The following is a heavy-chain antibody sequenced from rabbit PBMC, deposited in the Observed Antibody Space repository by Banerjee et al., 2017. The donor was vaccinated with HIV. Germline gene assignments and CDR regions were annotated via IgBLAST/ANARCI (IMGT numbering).Heavy chain of an antibody. D-gene: IGHD1-1*01. CDR1: GFSFSSNYY. J-gene: IGHJ4*01. V-gene: IGHV1S40*01. CDR3: ARDDVSNTADIYNL. CDR2: IDPVFGST. Sequence: QSLEESGGDLVKPGASLTLTCTASGFSFSSNYYMCWVRQAPGKGLEWIGYIDPVFGSTYYASWVNGRFTISSHNAQNTLYLQLNSLTAADTATYFCARDDVSNTADIYNLWGPGTLVTVS.